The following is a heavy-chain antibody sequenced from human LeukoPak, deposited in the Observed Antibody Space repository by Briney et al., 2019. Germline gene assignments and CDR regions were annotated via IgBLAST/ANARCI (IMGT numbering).Heavy chain of an antibody. Sequence: SQTLSLTCGVSGGSISSGDHSWSWLRQPPGEGLEWVGYTYHSGRTYYNPSLKSRVTISVDRSNNQFSLKLSSVTAADTAVYYCASSEGYCSSTNCRNWFDPWGQGILVTVSS. CDR1: GGSISSGDHS. CDR3: ASSEGYCSSTNCRNWFDP. J-gene: IGHJ5*02. D-gene: IGHD2-2*01. CDR2: TYHSGRT. V-gene: IGHV4-30-2*01.